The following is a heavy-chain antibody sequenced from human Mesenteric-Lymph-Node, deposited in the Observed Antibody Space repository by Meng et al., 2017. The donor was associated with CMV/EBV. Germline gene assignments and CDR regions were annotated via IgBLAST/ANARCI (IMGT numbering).Heavy chain of an antibody. CDR2: IYNDGSIK. J-gene: IGHJ4*02. Sequence: GESLKISCAASGFTFSSYSMNWIRQAPWKGLVWVSAIYNDGSIKRYADAVKGRFTISRDNAMNTLSLQMNSLRDDDTAVYYCTRATAWAFDLWGQGTLVTVSS. D-gene: IGHD5-12*01. CDR3: TRATAWAFDL. V-gene: IGHV3-74*01. CDR1: GFTFSSYS.